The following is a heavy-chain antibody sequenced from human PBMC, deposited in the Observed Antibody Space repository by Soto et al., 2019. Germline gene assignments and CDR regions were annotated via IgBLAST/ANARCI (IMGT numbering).Heavy chain of an antibody. CDR2: ILPMLDIT. V-gene: IGHV1-69*02. CDR3: SLGSWSAETFDI. J-gene: IGHJ3*02. Sequence: QVQLVQSGAEVKKPGSSVKVSCKASGGTFSTYTIIWVRQAPGQGLEWMGRILPMLDITNSAQRFQGRVTMTAHKSTSTAYLELTSLTSEDTAVYFCSLGSWSAETFDIWGRGTMVTVSS. CDR1: GGTFSTYT. D-gene: IGHD6-13*01.